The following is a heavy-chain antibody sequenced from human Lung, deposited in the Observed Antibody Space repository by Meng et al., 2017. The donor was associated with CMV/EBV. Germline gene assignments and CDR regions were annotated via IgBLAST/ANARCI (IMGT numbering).Heavy chain of an antibody. Sequence: SXAASGFIFNNHAMNLVRQAPGKGLEWVSAISGSTPDKWYADSVRGRFTISRDNAKNSLYLEMSSLRAEDTAAYFCARGSVGYYGMDVWGQGTTVXVSS. V-gene: IGHV3-21*01. J-gene: IGHJ6*02. CDR3: ARGSVGYYGMDV. CDR2: ISGSTPDK. D-gene: IGHD6-19*01. CDR1: GFIFNNHA.